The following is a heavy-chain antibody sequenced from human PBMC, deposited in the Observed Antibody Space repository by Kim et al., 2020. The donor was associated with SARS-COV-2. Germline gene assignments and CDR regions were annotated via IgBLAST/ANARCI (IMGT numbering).Heavy chain of an antibody. Sequence: TNYNPALKSRVTISVDKSKTKYSLKLSSVTAADTAVYYCARGESGYGMDVWGQGTTVTVSS. CDR2: T. D-gene: IGHD7-27*01. V-gene: IGHV4-4*02. CDR3: ARGESGYGMDV. J-gene: IGHJ6*02.